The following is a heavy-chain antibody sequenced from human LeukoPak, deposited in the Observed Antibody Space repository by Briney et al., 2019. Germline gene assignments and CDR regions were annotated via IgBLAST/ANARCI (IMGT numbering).Heavy chain of an antibody. CDR1: GFTFSTYA. CDR2: ISISGGST. Sequence: GGSLRLSCAASGFTFSTYAMSWVRQAPGKGLEWVSAISISGGSTYYAESVKGRFTISRDNSRNTLYLQMNSLRAEDTAVYYCAGDYGSGTPQYSYYYGMDVWGQGTTVTVSS. CDR3: AGDYGSGTPQYSYYYGMDV. V-gene: IGHV3-23*01. D-gene: IGHD3-10*01. J-gene: IGHJ6*02.